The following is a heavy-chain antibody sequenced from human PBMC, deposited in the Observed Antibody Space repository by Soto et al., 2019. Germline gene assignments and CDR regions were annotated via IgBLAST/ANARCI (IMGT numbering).Heavy chain of an antibody. J-gene: IGHJ4*02. CDR1: GSSISSHY. D-gene: IGHD2-2*02. V-gene: IGHV4-59*11. CDR2: ISNSGTT. CDR3: ARGPRSYCSSTSCYTRIAVAGPFDY. Sequence: SETLSLTCTVSGSSISSHYLNWIRQPPGKGLEWIGYISNSGTTKFNPSLQSRVTISVDTSKNQFSLKLSSVTAADTAVYYCARGPRSYCSSTSCYTRIAVAGPFDYWGQGTLVTVSS.